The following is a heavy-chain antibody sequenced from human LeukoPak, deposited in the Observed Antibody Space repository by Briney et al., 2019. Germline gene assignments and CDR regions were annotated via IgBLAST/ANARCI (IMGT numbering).Heavy chain of an antibody. Sequence: GGSLRLSCAASGFTFSNCAVHWVRQAPGKGLEWLAYIRYDGSSKYYADFVKGRFTISRDYSKNTLYLHMNSLRAEDTAVYYCARDQAGSGHYADYWGQGTLVTVSS. V-gene: IGHV3-30*02. CDR2: IRYDGSSK. D-gene: IGHD3-10*01. CDR1: GFTFSNCA. J-gene: IGHJ4*02. CDR3: ARDQAGSGHYADY.